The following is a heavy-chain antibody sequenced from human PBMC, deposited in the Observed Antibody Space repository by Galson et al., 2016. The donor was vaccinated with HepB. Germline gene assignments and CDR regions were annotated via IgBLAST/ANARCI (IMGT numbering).Heavy chain of an antibody. CDR3: AKEDGGFNFDP. CDR1: GFIFDDYS. Sequence: SLRLSRAASGFIFDDYSMHWVRQIPGKGPEWVSGINRNSARVDYAGSVKGRFTITRDKNSLFLQMNSLRPEDTALYYCAKEDGGFNFDPWGQGTLVTVSS. CDR2: INRNSARV. J-gene: IGHJ5*02. V-gene: IGHV3-9*01. D-gene: IGHD2-15*01.